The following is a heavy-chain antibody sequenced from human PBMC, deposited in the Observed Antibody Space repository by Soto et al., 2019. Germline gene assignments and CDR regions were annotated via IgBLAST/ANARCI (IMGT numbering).Heavy chain of an antibody. CDR1: GGSINSGGSY. J-gene: IGHJ3*02. V-gene: IGHV4-31*03. CDR3: ARISSAGAFDI. Sequence: QVQLQESGPGLVKPSQTLSLTCTVSGGSINSGGSYWSWIRQHPGKGLEWIGYIHHSGSTYYNPSLKGRQILSVDTAKNEVSLNLSSVTAADTAGYYWARISSAGAFDIWGQGTMVTVSS. CDR2: IHHSGST. D-gene: IGHD3-10*01.